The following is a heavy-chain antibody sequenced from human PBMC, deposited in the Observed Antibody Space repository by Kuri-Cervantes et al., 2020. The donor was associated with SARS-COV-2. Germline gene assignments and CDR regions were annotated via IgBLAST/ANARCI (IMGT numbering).Heavy chain of an antibody. CDR3: AKSKLLWFGELLHTIDY. CDR1: GFLFSASA. J-gene: IGHJ4*02. D-gene: IGHD3-10*01. V-gene: IGHV3-73*01. CDR2: VRGKANNYAT. Sequence: GESLKISCEVSGFLFSASAIHWVRQGSGKGLEWVGRVRGKANNYATAYAASVKGRFTISRDDSKNTLYLQMNSLRAEDTAVYYCAKSKLLWFGELLHTIDYWGQGTLVTVSS.